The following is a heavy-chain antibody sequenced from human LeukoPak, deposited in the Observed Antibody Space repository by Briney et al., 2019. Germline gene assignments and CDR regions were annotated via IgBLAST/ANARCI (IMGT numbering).Heavy chain of an antibody. Sequence: ASVKVSCKASGYTFTSYDINWVRQATGQGLEWMGWMNPNSGNTGYAQKFQGTVTIPRNTSISTAYMELSSLRPEDTAVYYCARVSHSCSTSCYGQNWFDPWGQGTLVTVSS. CDR1: GYTFTSYD. CDR2: MNPNSGNT. J-gene: IGHJ5*02. D-gene: IGHD2-2*01. V-gene: IGHV1-8*01. CDR3: ARVSHSCSTSCYGQNWFDP.